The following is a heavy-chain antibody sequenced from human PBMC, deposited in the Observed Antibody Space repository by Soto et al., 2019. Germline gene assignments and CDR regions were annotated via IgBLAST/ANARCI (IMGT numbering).Heavy chain of an antibody. CDR3: AKDRQADFWRLPSPMDV. Sequence: SGFTFSSYAMSWVRQAPGKGLEWVSAISGSGGSTYYADSVKGRFTVSRDNSKNTLYLQMSSLRAEDTAVYYCAKDRQADFWRLPSPMDVWGQGTTVTVSS. CDR2: ISGSGGST. D-gene: IGHD3-3*01. CDR1: GFTFSSYA. V-gene: IGHV3-23*01. J-gene: IGHJ6*02.